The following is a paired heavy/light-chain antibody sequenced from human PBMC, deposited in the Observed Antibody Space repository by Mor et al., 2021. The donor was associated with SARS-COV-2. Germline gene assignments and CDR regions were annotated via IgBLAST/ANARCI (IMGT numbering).Light chain of an antibody. CDR1: QSVSDND. J-gene: IGKJ5*01. V-gene: IGKV3-20*01. CDR2: GTS. CDR3: QHHGSSPPIT. Sequence: EIVLTQSPGTLSLSPGEGATLSCRASQSVSDNDLAWYQQKPGQAPRLLIYGTSSRATGIPDRFSGSGSGTDFALTISRLEPEDFAVYYCQHHGSSPPITFGQGTRLEIK.
Heavy chain of an antibody. CDR3: AHRRRYCGGGNCYRHFDY. CDR2: IFWDDDK. CDR1: GFSLSTSGVG. D-gene: IGHD2-15*01. Sequence: QITLKESGPTLVTATQTLTLTCTFSGFSLSTSGVGVGWIRQPPGKALEWLVSIFWDDDKWYSPSLKSRLIITKDTSKNQVVLTMTNMDPVDTATYFCAHRRRYCGGGNCYRHFDYWGQGTLVTVSS. V-gene: IGHV2-5*02. J-gene: IGHJ4*02.